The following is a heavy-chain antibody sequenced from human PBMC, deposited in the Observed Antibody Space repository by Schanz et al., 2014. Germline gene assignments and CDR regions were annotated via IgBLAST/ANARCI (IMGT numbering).Heavy chain of an antibody. D-gene: IGHD3-9*01. CDR1: GFPFSDYF. CDR3: AKAADWPVTRFDP. J-gene: IGHJ5*02. Sequence: QVQLVDSGGGLVKPGGSLRLSCTASGFPFSDYFMAWIRQPPGRGLEWVSYIGNGGVTIYYADSVRGRFTISRDNAENTLFLQMSSLRADDTAVYYCAKAADWPVTRFDPWGQGTLVTVSS. CDR2: IGNGGVTI. V-gene: IGHV3-11*01.